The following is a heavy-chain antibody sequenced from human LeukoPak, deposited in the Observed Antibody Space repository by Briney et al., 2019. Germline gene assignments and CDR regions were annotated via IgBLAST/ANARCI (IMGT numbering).Heavy chain of an antibody. CDR2: IYHSGST. V-gene: IGHV4-30-2*01. CDR3: ARVCSSCPRDYFDY. J-gene: IGHJ4*02. Sequence: SETLSLTCAVSGGSISSGGYSWSWIRQPPGKGLEWIGYIYHSGSTYYNPSLKSRVTISVDTSKNQFSLKLSSVTAADTAVYYCARVCSSCPRDYFDYWGQGTLVTVSS. CDR1: GGSISSGGYS. D-gene: IGHD6-13*01.